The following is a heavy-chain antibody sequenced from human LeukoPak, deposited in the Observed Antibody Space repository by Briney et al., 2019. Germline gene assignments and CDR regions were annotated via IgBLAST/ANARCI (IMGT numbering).Heavy chain of an antibody. D-gene: IGHD3-22*01. Sequence: GGSLRLSCAASGFTFRSYGMHWVRQGPGKGLEWLAIISYDGNYKNYADSVKGRFTISRDNSENTLHLQMNSLRPEDTPMYYCANRGERGSGSVYGTDVWGQGTTVTVSS. CDR2: ISYDGNYK. CDR1: GFTFRSYG. CDR3: ANRGERGSGSVYGTDV. J-gene: IGHJ6*02. V-gene: IGHV3-30*18.